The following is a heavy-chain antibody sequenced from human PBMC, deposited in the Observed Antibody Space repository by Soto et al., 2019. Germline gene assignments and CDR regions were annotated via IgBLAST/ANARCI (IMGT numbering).Heavy chain of an antibody. Sequence: SETLSLTCAVSGGSISSGGYSWSWIRQPPGKGLEWIGYIYHSGSTYYNPSLKSRVTISVDRSKNQFSLKLSSVTAADTAVYFCARGNFGGNSGGYYYYYGMDVWGQGTTVTVSS. V-gene: IGHV4-30-2*01. J-gene: IGHJ6*02. CDR1: GGSISSGGYS. CDR2: IYHSGST. D-gene: IGHD2-21*02. CDR3: ARGNFGGNSGGYYYYYGMDV.